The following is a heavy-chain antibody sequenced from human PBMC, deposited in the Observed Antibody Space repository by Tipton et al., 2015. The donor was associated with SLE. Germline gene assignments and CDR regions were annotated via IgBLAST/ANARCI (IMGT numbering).Heavy chain of an antibody. Sequence: TLSLTCTVSGGSISSGSYYWGWIRQPPGKGLEWIGNIYYSGSTYYNPSLKSRVSISVDTSKNQFSLRVRFVTAADTAVYYCARQDCPSGVCCPFYSWGQGTLVTVSS. CDR3: ARQDCPSGVCCPFYS. CDR1: GGSISSGSYY. V-gene: IGHV4-39*01. J-gene: IGHJ5*01. D-gene: IGHD2-8*01. CDR2: IYYSGST.